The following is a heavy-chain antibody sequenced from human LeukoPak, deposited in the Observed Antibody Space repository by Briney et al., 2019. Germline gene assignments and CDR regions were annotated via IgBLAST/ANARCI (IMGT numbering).Heavy chain of an antibody. CDR1: GDTFSSYV. V-gene: IGHV1-69*13. J-gene: IGHJ6*02. CDR2: INPVFGTA. Sequence: GASVKVSCKASGDTFSSYVISWVRQAPGQGLEWMGGINPVFGTAHYAQKFQDRVTITADESTSTAYMELSSLRSEDTAVYYCAKTFLTAYDTYFYYYSLDVWGQGTPVTVSS. CDR3: AKTFLTAYDTYFYYYSLDV. D-gene: IGHD3-9*01.